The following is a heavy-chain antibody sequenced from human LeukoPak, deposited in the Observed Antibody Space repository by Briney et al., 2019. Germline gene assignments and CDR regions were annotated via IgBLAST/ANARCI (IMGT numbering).Heavy chain of an antibody. Sequence: SETLSLTCTVSGGSISSSSYYWGWIRQPPGKGLEWIGSIYYSGSTYYNPSLKSRVTISVDTSKNQFSLKLSSVTAADTAVYYCARGHYYDSSGYYYVKDWFDPWGQGTLVTVSS. CDR1: GGSISSSSYY. CDR3: ARGHYYDSSGYYYVKDWFDP. CDR2: IYYSGST. D-gene: IGHD3-22*01. J-gene: IGHJ5*02. V-gene: IGHV4-39*07.